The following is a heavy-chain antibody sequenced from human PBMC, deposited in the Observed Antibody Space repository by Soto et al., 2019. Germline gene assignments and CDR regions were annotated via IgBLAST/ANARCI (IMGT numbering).Heavy chain of an antibody. V-gene: IGHV4-30-4*01. Sequence: QVQLQESGPRLVSPSQTLSLTCTVSGGSISSAAYCWSWIRQSPDKGLEWIGHIYDGGTTYSSPSLTVRVTISADTSETQFSLQLSSVSAADTAVYYCARGPSGDKIDYWGQGIQVTVSS. CDR3: ARGPSGDKIDY. J-gene: IGHJ4*02. CDR1: GGSISSAAYC. D-gene: IGHD7-27*01. CDR2: IYDGGTT.